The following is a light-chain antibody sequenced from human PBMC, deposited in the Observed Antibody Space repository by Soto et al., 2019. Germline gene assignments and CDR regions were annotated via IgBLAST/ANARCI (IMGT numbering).Light chain of an antibody. CDR2: DAF. Sequence: DIQLTQSPSSLSASVGDRVTLSCRASQDIKNYLAWYQQKPGKVPRLLIFDAFTIERGVPSRFSGGGSGTDFTLTISSLQPEDVATYYCQEYYIASQTFGQGTEVEIK. J-gene: IGKJ1*01. CDR3: QEYYIASQT. V-gene: IGKV1-27*01. CDR1: QDIKNY.